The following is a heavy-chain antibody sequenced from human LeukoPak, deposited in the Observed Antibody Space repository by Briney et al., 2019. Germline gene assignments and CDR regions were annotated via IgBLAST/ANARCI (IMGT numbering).Heavy chain of an antibody. Sequence: GGSLRLSCAASRFVFSSSGMHWVRQAPGKGLEWVAFIRYDGSENYYADSVKGRFTISRDNAKNSLYLQMNSLRAEDTAVYYCAREGGHFMGSNAFDIWGQGTMVTVSS. CDR1: RFVFSSSG. CDR2: IRYDGSEN. D-gene: IGHD3-16*01. CDR3: AREGGHFMGSNAFDI. V-gene: IGHV3-30*02. J-gene: IGHJ3*02.